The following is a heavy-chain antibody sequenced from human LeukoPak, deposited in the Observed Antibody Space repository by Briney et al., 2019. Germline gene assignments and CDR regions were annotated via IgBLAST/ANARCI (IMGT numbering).Heavy chain of an antibody. CDR1: GFTFSSYG. D-gene: IGHD6-13*01. CDR2: IWYGGSNK. V-gene: IGHV3-30*02. Sequence: GGSLRLSCAASGFTFSSYGMHWVRQAPGKGLEWVAVIWYGGSNKYYADSVKGRFTISRDNSKNTLYLQMNSLRAEDTAVYYCAKDMMVAAAGSYYYYYYMDVWGKGTTVTVSS. J-gene: IGHJ6*03. CDR3: AKDMMVAAAGSYYYYYYMDV.